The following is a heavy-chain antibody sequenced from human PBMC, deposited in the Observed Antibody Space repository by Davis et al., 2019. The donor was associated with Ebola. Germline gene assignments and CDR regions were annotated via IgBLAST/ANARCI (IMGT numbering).Heavy chain of an antibody. J-gene: IGHJ5*02. CDR2: IYHSGST. CDR3: ASYIAVAVLYNWFDP. CDR1: GGSISSSNW. Sequence: SETLSLTCAVSGGSISSSNWWSWVRQPPGKGLEWIGEIYHSGSTNYNPPLKSRVTITVDKSKNQFSLKLSSVTAADTAVYYCASYIAVAVLYNWFDPWGQGTLVTVSS. V-gene: IGHV4-4*02. D-gene: IGHD6-19*01.